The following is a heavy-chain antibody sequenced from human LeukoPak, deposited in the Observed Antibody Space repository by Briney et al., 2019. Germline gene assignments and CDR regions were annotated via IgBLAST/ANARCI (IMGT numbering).Heavy chain of an antibody. CDR1: GFTFSSYG. CDR2: IWYDGSNK. J-gene: IGHJ5*02. Sequence: PGRSLRLSCAASGFTFSSYGMHWVRQAPGKGLEWVAAIWYDGSNKYYADSVKGRFTVSRDNSKNTLYLQMNSLRAEDTAVYYCARLYGTYPGWFDPWGQGTLVTVSS. D-gene: IGHD4-17*01. V-gene: IGHV3-33*01. CDR3: ARLYGTYPGWFDP.